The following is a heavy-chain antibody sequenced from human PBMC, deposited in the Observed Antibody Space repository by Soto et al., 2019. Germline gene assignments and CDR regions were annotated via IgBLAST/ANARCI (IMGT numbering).Heavy chain of an antibody. D-gene: IGHD3-9*01. CDR1: GRSMSGYY. Sequence: SETLSLTCTVSGRSMSGYYWSWTRQPAGERLEWIGRIYTSGTTDFNPSLKGRVTMSVDTSKNQFSLKLTSVTAADTALYYCAREDYYDTGYYVVWGQGTQVTVSS. J-gene: IGHJ4*02. V-gene: IGHV4-4*07. CDR3: AREDYYDTGYYVV. CDR2: IYTSGTT.